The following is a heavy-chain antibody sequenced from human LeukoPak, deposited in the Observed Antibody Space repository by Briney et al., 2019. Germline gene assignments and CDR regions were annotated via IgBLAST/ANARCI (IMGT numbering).Heavy chain of an antibody. D-gene: IGHD6-19*01. CDR3: AKGSVAGTNDVYYYYGMDV. CDR1: GFTFSSYA. Sequence: PGGSLRLSCAASGFTFSSYAMSWVRQAPGKGLEWVSAISGSGGSTYYADSVKGRFTISRDNSKNTLYLQMNSLRAEDTAVYYCAKGSVAGTNDVYYYYGMDVWGQGTTVTVSS. V-gene: IGHV3-23*01. CDR2: ISGSGGST. J-gene: IGHJ6*02.